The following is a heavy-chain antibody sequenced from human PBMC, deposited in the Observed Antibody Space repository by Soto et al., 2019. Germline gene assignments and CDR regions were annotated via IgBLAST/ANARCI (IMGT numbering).Heavy chain of an antibody. CDR3: ARDYGAAAGFYYYYYMDV. D-gene: IGHD6-13*01. CDR2: INAGNGNT. Sequence: EASVKVSSRACGYPFTSYTMHWVRKAPGQRLEWVGWINAGNGNTKYSQKFQGRVTITRDTSASTAYMELSSLRSEDTAVYYCARDYGAAAGFYYYYYMDVWGKGTTVTVSS. V-gene: IGHV1-3*01. J-gene: IGHJ6*03. CDR1: GYPFTSYT.